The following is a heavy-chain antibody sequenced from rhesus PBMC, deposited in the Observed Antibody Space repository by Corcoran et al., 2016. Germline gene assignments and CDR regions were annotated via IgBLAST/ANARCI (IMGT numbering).Heavy chain of an antibody. D-gene: IGHD5-42*01. CDR2: IYGSSGST. Sequence: QVQLQASGPGVVKPSETLSLTCAVSGGSISSGYDWSWIRPPPGKGLEWIGYIYGSSGSTNYNPSLKNRVTISKDASKNQFSLKLSSVTAADTAVYYCARERGDGFDYWGQGVLVTVSS. CDR1: GGSISSGYD. CDR3: ARERGDGFDY. V-gene: IGHV4-76*01. J-gene: IGHJ4*01.